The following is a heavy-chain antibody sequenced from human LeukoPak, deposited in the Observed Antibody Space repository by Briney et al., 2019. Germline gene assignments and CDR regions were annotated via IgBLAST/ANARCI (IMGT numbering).Heavy chain of an antibody. CDR2: IYPGGRT. V-gene: IGHV4-4*09. D-gene: IGHD1-26*01. Sequence: SETLSLTCIVSGGPINSFYWSWIRQIPGKGLEWIGYIYPGGRTSYTPSLKSRLSISVDTSKNHFSLKVRSVTAADTAVYYCARSSGSYYNPYEFDYWGQGTLVTVSS. J-gene: IGHJ4*02. CDR1: GGPINSFY. CDR3: ARSSGSYYNPYEFDY.